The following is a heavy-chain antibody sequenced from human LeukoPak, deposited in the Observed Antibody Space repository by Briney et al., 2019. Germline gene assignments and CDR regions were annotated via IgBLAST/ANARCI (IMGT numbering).Heavy chain of an antibody. CDR3: ARGPWNASLGY. J-gene: IGHJ4*02. D-gene: IGHD1-1*01. V-gene: IGHV4-34*09. CDR2: INHSGST. Sequence: SETLSLTCAVYGGSFSGYYWSWIRQPPGKGLEWIGEINHSGSTNYNPSLKSRVTISVDTSKNQFSLKLSSVTAADTAVYYCARGPWNASLGYWGQGTLVTVSS. CDR1: GGSFSGYY.